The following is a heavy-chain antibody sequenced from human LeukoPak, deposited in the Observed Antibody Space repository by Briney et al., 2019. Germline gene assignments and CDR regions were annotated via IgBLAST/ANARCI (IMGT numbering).Heavy chain of an antibody. Sequence: SETLSLTCTVSGGSISSGDYYWRWIRQPPGKGLEWLGYIYYSGSTYYNPSLKSRVTISVDTSKNQFSLKRSSVTAADTAVYYCARGRPDYYGSGSYPHFDYWGQGTLVTVSS. CDR3: ARGRPDYYGSGSYPHFDY. J-gene: IGHJ4*02. CDR2: IYYSGST. D-gene: IGHD3-10*01. CDR1: GGSISSGDYY. V-gene: IGHV4-30-4*01.